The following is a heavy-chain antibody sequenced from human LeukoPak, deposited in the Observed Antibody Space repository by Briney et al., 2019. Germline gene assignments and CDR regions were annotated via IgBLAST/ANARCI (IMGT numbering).Heavy chain of an antibody. CDR3: ARGVVVAATSYFDY. V-gene: IGHV4-61*02. J-gene: IGHJ4*02. Sequence: SETLSLTCTVSGGSISSGSYYWSWIRQPAGKGLEWIGRIYTSGSTNYNPSLKSRVTISVDTSKNQFSLKLSSVTAADTAVYYCARGVVVAATSYFDYWGQGTLVTVSS. D-gene: IGHD2-15*01. CDR2: IYTSGST. CDR1: GGSISSGSYY.